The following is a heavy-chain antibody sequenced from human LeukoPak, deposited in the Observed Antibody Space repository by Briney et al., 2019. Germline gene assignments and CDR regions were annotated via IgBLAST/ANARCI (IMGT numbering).Heavy chain of an antibody. J-gene: IGHJ5*02. CDR1: GFTFSNYA. CDR3: AKDLIVATDP. V-gene: IGHV3-23*01. CDR2: ISGSAIST. Sequence: PGGSLRLSCVASGFTFSNYAMSWVRQAPGKGLEWVSTISGSAISTYYADSVKGRFTISRDNSKNTLYLQMNSLRAEDTAEYYCAKDLIVATDPWGQGTLVTVSS. D-gene: IGHD5-12*01.